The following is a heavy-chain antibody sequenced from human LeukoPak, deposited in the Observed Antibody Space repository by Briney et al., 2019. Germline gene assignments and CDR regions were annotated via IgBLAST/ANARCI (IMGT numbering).Heavy chain of an antibody. Sequence: PGRSLRLSCAASGFTFDDYAMHWVRQAPGKGLEWVSGISWDSGSIGYADSVKGRFTIFRDNAKNSLYLQMNSLRAEDTALYYCAKEWSFRGAFDIWGQGTMVTVSS. V-gene: IGHV3-9*01. CDR2: ISWDSGSI. J-gene: IGHJ3*02. CDR3: AKEWSFRGAFDI. CDR1: GFTFDDYA. D-gene: IGHD2-8*01.